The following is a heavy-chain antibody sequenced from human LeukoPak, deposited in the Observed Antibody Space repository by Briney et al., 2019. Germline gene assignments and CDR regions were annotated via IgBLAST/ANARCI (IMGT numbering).Heavy chain of an antibody. J-gene: IGHJ4*02. Sequence: GECLKISCKGSGYSFTSYWITWVRQTPGKGLEWMGRIEPGVSYANYSPSFQGHVTISADKSISTAYLQWSSLKASDTGMYYCARRMAGAGMYHFDYWGQGTLVTVSS. CDR3: ARRMAGAGMYHFDY. V-gene: IGHV5-10-1*01. CDR2: IEPGVSYA. D-gene: IGHD6-13*01. CDR1: GYSFTSYW.